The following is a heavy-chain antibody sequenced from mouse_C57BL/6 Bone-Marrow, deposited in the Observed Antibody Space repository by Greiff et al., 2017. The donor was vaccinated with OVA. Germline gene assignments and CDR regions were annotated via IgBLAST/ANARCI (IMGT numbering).Heavy chain of an antibody. V-gene: IGHV1-72*01. J-gene: IGHJ1*03. CDR3: ARGDWDRYFDV. CDR1: GYTFTSYW. CDR2: IDPNSGGT. D-gene: IGHD4-1*01. Sequence: VKLMESGPELVKPGASVKISCKASGYTFTSYWMHWVKQRPGRGLEWIGRIDPNSGGTKYNEKFKSKATLTVDKPSSTAYIQLSSLTSEDSAVYYCARGDWDRYFDVWGTGTTVTVSS.